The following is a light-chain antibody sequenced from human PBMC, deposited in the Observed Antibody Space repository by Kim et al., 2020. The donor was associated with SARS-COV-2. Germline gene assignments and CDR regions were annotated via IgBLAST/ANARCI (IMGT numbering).Light chain of an antibody. CDR1: SSNIGAGYD. CDR3: QCYDSTLSGYV. J-gene: IGLJ1*01. Sequence: QSVLTQPPSVSGAPGQRVTISCTGSSSNIGAGYDVFWYHQVLGAAPKLLSFRTANRPSGVPDRFSASKSGASVSLAITGLQADDEADYYCQCYDSTLSGYVFGTGTKVTVL. CDR2: RTA. V-gene: IGLV1-40*01.